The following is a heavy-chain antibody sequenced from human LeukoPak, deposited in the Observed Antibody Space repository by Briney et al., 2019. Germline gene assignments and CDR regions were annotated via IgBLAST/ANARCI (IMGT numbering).Heavy chain of an antibody. J-gene: IGHJ4*02. D-gene: IGHD6-13*01. CDR2: IYYSGTT. CDR3: ARHGDSSSWSYFDY. Sequence: ASETLSLTCTVSGGSISSYYWSWIRQPPGKGLEWIGHIYYSGTTNYNPSLKNRVTISGDTSKSQFSLKLSSVTAADTAVYYCARHGDSSSWSYFDYWGQGTLVSVSS. CDR1: GGSISSYY. V-gene: IGHV4-59*01.